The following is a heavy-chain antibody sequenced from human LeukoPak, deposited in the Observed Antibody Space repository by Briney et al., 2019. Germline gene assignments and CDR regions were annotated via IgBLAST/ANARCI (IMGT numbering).Heavy chain of an antibody. CDR2: ISAYNGNT. V-gene: IGHV1-18*04. Sequence: HGASVKVSCKASGYTFTSYYMHWVRQAPGQGLEWMGWISAYNGNTNYAQTLQGRVTITTDTSTSTAYMELRSLRSDDTAVYYCARARGLTEPNGRWFDPWGQGPLVPVSS. CDR1: GYTFTSYY. CDR3: ARARGLTEPNGRWFDP. J-gene: IGHJ5*02. D-gene: IGHD7-27*01.